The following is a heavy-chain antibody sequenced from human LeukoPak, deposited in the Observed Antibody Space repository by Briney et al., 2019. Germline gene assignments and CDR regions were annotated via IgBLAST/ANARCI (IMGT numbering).Heavy chain of an antibody. J-gene: IGHJ4*02. CDR2: IYYTGNT. CDR3: ARGRVAYSAYYFDY. Sequence: PSETLSLTCTVSGDSITNYFWSWIRQPPGKGPEWIGYIYYTGNTNYKPSLKSRVTISVDTSTNQFSLRLRSVTAADTAVYYCARGRVAYSAYYFDYWGRGTLVTVSS. CDR1: GDSITNYF. V-gene: IGHV4-59*01. D-gene: IGHD2-15*01.